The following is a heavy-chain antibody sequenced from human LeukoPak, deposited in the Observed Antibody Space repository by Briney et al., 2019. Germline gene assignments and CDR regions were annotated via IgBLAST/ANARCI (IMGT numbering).Heavy chain of an antibody. CDR3: ARHTFYYYDSSGYYERPFDY. V-gene: IGHV4-39*01. CDR1: GGSISSSSYY. CDR2: IYYSGST. Sequence: SETLSLTCTVSGGSISSSSYYWGWIRQPPGKGLEWIGSIYYSGSTYYNPSLKSRVTISVDTSKNQFSLKLRSVPAADTAVYYCARHTFYYYDSSGYYERPFDYWGQGTLVTVPS. J-gene: IGHJ4*02. D-gene: IGHD3-22*01.